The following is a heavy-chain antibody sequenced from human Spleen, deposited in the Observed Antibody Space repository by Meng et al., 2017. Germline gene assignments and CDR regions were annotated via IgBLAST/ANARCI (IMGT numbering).Heavy chain of an antibody. CDR3: ARDHGTVVINYYYYGMDV. V-gene: IGHV3-66*03. CDR2: VYSSGAT. CDR1: GFTVSRNY. D-gene: IGHD3-22*01. Sequence: GGSLRLSCSVSGFTVSRNYMTWVRQAPGRGLEWVSLVYSSGATYYADSVEGRFTISRDHSRNTVSLQMNSLRPDDTAVYYCARDHGTVVINYYYYGMDVWGQGTTVTVSS. J-gene: IGHJ6*02.